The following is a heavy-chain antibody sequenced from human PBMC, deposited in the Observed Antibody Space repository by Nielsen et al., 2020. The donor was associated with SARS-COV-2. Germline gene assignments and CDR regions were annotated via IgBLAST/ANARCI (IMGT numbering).Heavy chain of an antibody. J-gene: IGHJ4*02. D-gene: IGHD6-19*01. V-gene: IGHV4-39*07. Sequence: SETLSLTCTVSGGSISSSSYYWGWIRQPPGKGLEWIGSIYYSGSTYYNPSLKSRVTISVDTSKNQFSLKLSSVTAADTAVYYCARVKEQWLVQSYYFDSWGQGTLVTVSS. CDR2: IYYSGST. CDR3: ARVKEQWLVQSYYFDS. CDR1: GGSISSSSYY.